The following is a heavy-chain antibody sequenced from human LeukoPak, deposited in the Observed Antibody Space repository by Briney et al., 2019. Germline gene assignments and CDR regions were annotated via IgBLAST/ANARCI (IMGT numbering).Heavy chain of an antibody. V-gene: IGHV3-66*01. Sequence: GGSLRLSCAASGFTVSSNYMSWVRQAPGKGLEWVPVIYSGGSTNYADSVKGRFTISRDNSKNTLYLQMNSLRAEDTAVYYCAGTDSSGWYMNFDYWGQGTLVTVSS. J-gene: IGHJ4*02. CDR1: GFTVSSNY. CDR2: IYSGGST. D-gene: IGHD6-19*01. CDR3: AGTDSSGWYMNFDY.